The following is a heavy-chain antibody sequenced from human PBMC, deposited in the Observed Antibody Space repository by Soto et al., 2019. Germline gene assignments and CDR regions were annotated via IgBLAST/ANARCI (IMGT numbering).Heavy chain of an antibody. Sequence: QVQLQESGPGLVKPSETLSLTCTVSGGSISSYYWSWIRQPPGKGLEWIGYIYYSGSTNYNPSLKSRVTISVDTSKIQFSLKLSSVTAADTAVYYCARVGLTIFGPHYGMDVWGQGTTVTVSS. D-gene: IGHD3-3*01. J-gene: IGHJ6*02. CDR3: ARVGLTIFGPHYGMDV. V-gene: IGHV4-59*01. CDR2: IYYSGST. CDR1: GGSISSYY.